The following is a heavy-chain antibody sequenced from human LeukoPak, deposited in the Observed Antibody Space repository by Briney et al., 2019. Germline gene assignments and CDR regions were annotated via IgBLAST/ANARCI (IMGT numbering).Heavy chain of an antibody. CDR2: IYSGGGT. Sequence: AVGCLRLSCAASGFTVSKKYMTWVRQAPGKGLEWVSSIYSGGGTYYADSVKGRFTISRDNSKNTLNLQMNSLRTEDTAVYYCATEAGVDWGQGTLVTVSS. D-gene: IGHD6-13*01. CDR1: GFTVSKKY. CDR3: ATEAGVD. J-gene: IGHJ4*02. V-gene: IGHV3-66*01.